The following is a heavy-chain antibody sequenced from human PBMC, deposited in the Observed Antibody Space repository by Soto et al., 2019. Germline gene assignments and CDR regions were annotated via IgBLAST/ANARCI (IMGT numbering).Heavy chain of an antibody. CDR1: GGTFSSYA. Sequence: QVHLVQSGAEVKKPGSSVKVSCKASGGTFSSYAISWVRLAPGQGLEWMGGIIPIFGTANYAQKFQGRVTINADESTSTAYMELSSLRSEDTAVYYCARVTVEMAKRGNWFDPWGQGTMVTVSS. CDR3: ARVTVEMAKRGNWFDP. CDR2: IIPIFGTA. D-gene: IGHD5-12*01. V-gene: IGHV1-69*01. J-gene: IGHJ5*02.